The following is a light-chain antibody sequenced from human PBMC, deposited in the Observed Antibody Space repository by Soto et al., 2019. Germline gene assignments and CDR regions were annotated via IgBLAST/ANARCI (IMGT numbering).Light chain of an antibody. V-gene: IGLV2-11*01. J-gene: IGLJ3*02. CDR1: SSDVGDYNF. CDR3: NAYTTSDTWV. Sequence: QSALTQPPSVSGSPGQSVTISCTGTSSDVGDYNFVSWYQQHPGKAPKLIIFDVRARPSGVPDRFSGSKSGNTASLTISGLQADDEADYYCNAYTTSDTWVFGGGTKLTVL. CDR2: DVR.